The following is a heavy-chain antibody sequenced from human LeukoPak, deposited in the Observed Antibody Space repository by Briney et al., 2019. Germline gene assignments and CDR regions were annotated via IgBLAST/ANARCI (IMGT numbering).Heavy chain of an antibody. V-gene: IGHV1-46*03. CDR3: APAKLGIFILDY. D-gene: IGHD7-27*01. Sequence: ASVKVSCKASGYTFTSYYMHWVRQAPGQGLEWMGIIDPSGGSTSYAQKFQGRVTMTRDTSTSTVYMELSSLRSEDTAVYYCAPAKLGIFILDYWGQGTLVTVSS. CDR2: IDPSGGST. CDR1: GYTFTSYY. J-gene: IGHJ4*02.